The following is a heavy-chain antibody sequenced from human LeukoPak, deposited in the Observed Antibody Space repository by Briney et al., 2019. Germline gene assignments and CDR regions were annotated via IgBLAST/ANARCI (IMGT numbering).Heavy chain of an antibody. D-gene: IGHD3-22*01. V-gene: IGHV3-48*04. CDR3: ARDSYYYDSSDLN. Sequence: GGSLRLSCAASGFTFSDYSMNWVRHAPGKGLEWVSYISFSVNTKYYGDSVKGRFTISRDNAKTSLYLEMDSLRAEDTAVYYCARDSYYYDSSDLNWGQGTLVTVSS. CDR2: ISFSVNTK. CDR1: GFTFSDYS. J-gene: IGHJ4*02.